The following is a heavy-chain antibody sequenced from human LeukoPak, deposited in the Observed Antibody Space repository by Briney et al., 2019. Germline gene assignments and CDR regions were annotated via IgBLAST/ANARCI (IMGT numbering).Heavy chain of an antibody. D-gene: IGHD3-3*01. CDR3: ARGVYFHFWRGYPPIDIYYYYYYGMDV. Sequence: SVKVSCKASGGTFSSYAISWVRQAPGQGLEWMGGIIPIFGTANYAQKFQGRVTITADESTSTAYMELSSLRSEDTAVYYCARGVYFHFWRGYPPIDIYYYYYYGMDVWGQGTTVTVSS. CDR1: GGTFSSYA. V-gene: IGHV1-69*01. J-gene: IGHJ6*02. CDR2: IIPIFGTA.